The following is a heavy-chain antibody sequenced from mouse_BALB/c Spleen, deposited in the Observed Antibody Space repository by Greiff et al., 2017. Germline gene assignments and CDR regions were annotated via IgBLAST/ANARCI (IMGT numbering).Heavy chain of an antibody. V-gene: IGHV2-9*02. CDR1: GFSLTSYG. J-gene: IGHJ4*01. CDR3: ARDWGNYVGAMDY. D-gene: IGHD2-1*01. CDR2: IWAGGST. Sequence: QVQLKESGPGLVAPSQSLSITCTVSGFSLTSYGVHWVRQPPGKGLEWLGVIWAGGSTNYNSALMSRLSISKDNSKSQVFLKMNSLQTDDTAMYYCARDWGNYVGAMDYWGQGTSVTVSS.